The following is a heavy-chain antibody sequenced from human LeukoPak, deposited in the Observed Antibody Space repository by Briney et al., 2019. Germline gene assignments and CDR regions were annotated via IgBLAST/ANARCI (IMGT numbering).Heavy chain of an antibody. D-gene: IGHD3-10*01. CDR1: GDSIGTYY. CDR2: IYTSGIT. CDR3: ARDPGMERFGVVFDY. Sequence: SETLSLTCTVFGDSIGTYYWNWIRQPAGKGLEWIGRIYTSGITNYNPSLQSRVTMSVDTSKNQFSLKLSSVTAADTAVYYCARDPGMERFGVVFDYWGQGALVTASS. J-gene: IGHJ4*02. V-gene: IGHV4-4*07.